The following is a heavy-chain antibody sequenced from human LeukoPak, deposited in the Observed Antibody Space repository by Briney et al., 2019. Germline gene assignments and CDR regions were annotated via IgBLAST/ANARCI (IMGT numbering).Heavy chain of an antibody. CDR3: ARVRMTTVTADAFDI. CDR1: GYTLTELS. J-gene: IGHJ3*02. CDR2: FDPEDGET. V-gene: IGHV1-24*01. D-gene: IGHD4-17*01. Sequence: ASVKVSCKVSGYTLTELSMHWVRQAPGKGLEWMGGFDPEDGETIYAQKFQGRVTMTRDTSISTAYMELSSLRSDDTAVYYCARVRMTTVTADAFDIWGQGTMVTVSS.